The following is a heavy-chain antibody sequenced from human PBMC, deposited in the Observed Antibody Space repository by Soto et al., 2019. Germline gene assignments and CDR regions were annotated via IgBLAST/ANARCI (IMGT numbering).Heavy chain of an antibody. V-gene: IGHV1-18*04. J-gene: IGHJ4*02. Sequence: GASVEVCCKASGYTFASYGISWVRQAPGQVLEWMGWISAYNGNTNYAQKLQGRVTMTTDTSTSTAYMELRSLRSDDTAVYYCARAILTYRSSWPYYFDYWGQGTLVTVSS. CDR1: GYTFASYG. D-gene: IGHD6-13*01. CDR3: ARAILTYRSSWPYYFDY. CDR2: ISAYNGNT.